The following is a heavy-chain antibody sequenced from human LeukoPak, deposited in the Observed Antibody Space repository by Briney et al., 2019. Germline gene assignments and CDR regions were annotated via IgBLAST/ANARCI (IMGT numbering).Heavy chain of an antibody. D-gene: IGHD3-10*01. V-gene: IGHV4-34*01. CDR3: ARVGDGLAPRTLIDY. J-gene: IGHJ4*02. Sequence: PSETLSLTCAVYGGSFSGYYWSWVRQSPGKGLECIGEINHSGSTNYNPSLKSRVTISVDTSKNQFSLKLSSVTAADTAVYYCARVGDGLAPRTLIDYWGQGTLVTVSS. CDR2: INHSGST. CDR1: GGSFSGYY.